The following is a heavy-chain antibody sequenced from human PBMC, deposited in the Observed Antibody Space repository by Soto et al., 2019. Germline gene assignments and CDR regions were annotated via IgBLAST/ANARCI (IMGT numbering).Heavy chain of an antibody. D-gene: IGHD2-2*01. V-gene: IGHV5-51*01. CDR3: ARLQYCSSTSCYLRGAFDI. J-gene: IGHJ3*02. CDR2: IYPGDSDT. Sequence: GESLKISCKGSGYSFTSYWIGWVRQMPGKGLEWMGIIYPGDSDTRYSPSFQGQVTISADKSISTAYLQWSSLKAWDTAMYYCARLQYCSSTSCYLRGAFDIWGQGTMVTVSS. CDR1: GYSFTSYW.